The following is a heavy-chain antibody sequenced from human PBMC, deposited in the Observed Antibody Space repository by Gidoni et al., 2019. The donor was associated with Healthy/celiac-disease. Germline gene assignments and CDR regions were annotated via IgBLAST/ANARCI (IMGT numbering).Heavy chain of an antibody. Sequence: QVQLVESGGGVVQPGRSLRLSCAASGFTFSSYAMHWVRQAPGKGLEWVAVISYDGSNKYYADSVKGRFTISRDNYKNTLYLQMNSLRAEDTAVYYCARENQGGGAIYYYYGMDVWGQGTTVTVSS. J-gene: IGHJ6*02. D-gene: IGHD3-16*01. CDR2: ISYDGSNK. V-gene: IGHV3-30*04. CDR3: ARENQGGGAIYYYYGMDV. CDR1: GFTFSSYA.